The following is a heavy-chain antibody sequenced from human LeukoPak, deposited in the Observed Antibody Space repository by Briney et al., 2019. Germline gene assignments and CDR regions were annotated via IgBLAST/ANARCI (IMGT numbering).Heavy chain of an antibody. CDR3: ARQRGTYSGSGNFPHYYHYGMDV. V-gene: IGHV4-59*08. CDR2: IYYSEST. D-gene: IGHD3-10*01. CDR1: GGSINSYY. J-gene: IGHJ6*02. Sequence: PSETLSLTCTVSGGSINSYYWSWIRQPPGKGLEWIGYIYYSESTNYNRSLKGRVTISVDTSENQFSLKLSSVTAADTAVYYCARQRGTYSGSGNFPHYYHYGMDVWGQGTTVTVSS.